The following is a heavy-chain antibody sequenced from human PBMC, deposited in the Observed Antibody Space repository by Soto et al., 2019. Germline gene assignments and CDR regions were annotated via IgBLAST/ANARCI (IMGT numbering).Heavy chain of an antibody. J-gene: IGHJ3*01. V-gene: IGHV2-5*02. CDR3: AHLMITYGGVVADDAFDF. Sequence: QITLTESGPTLLKPTQTLTLTCTFSGFSLSSSRVGVAWIRQPPGRALEWLGVIYWDGDKRYSPSLRSRLTITKDTSKNQVVLTMTNVDPVDTATYFCAHLMITYGGVVADDAFDFWGQGTMVTISS. CDR2: IYWDGDK. D-gene: IGHD3-16*02. CDR1: GFSLSSSRVG.